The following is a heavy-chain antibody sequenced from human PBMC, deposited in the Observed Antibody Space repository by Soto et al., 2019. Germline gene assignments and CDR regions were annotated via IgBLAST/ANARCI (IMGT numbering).Heavy chain of an antibody. D-gene: IGHD5-12*01. CDR2: ISADNDNT. CDR1: GYTFTKYG. CDR3: ARGTSGYDYGLFDF. V-gene: IGHV1-18*01. J-gene: IGHJ4*02. Sequence: VQLVQSGGEVRKPGASVTVSCRASGYTFTKYGISWVRQAPGQGLEWMGWISADNDNTNYALNLQGRVTMTTDTSTSTAYMQLRSLRSDDTAVYFCARGTSGYDYGLFDFWGQGTLVTVSS.